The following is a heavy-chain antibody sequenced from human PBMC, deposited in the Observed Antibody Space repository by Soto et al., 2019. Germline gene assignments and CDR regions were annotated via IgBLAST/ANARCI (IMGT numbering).Heavy chain of an antibody. Sequence: SVKVSCKASGFTFTSSAVQWVRQARGQRLEWIGWIVVGSGNTNYAQKFQERVTITRDMSTSTAYMELSSLRSEDTAVYYCAADPPNSYDILTGSPSGYWGQGTPVTVSS. CDR3: AADPPNSYDILTGSPSGY. V-gene: IGHV1-58*01. J-gene: IGHJ4*02. D-gene: IGHD3-9*01. CDR1: GFTFTSSA. CDR2: IVVGSGNT.